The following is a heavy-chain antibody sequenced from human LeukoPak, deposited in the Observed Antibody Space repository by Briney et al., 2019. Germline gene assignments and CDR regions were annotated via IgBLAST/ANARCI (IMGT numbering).Heavy chain of an antibody. CDR2: IYSPGTN. D-gene: IGHD3-22*01. J-gene: IGHJ3*02. CDR1: AGSINSGDYY. V-gene: IGHV4-61*02. Sequence: SETLSLTCTVSAGSINSGDYYWSCIRQPAGKGLAWIGRIYSPGTNYNYNPSVKSRVTISIDTSKHQFSLKLTSVTAADTAVYYCARGIGTSYDSSRDAFDIWGQGTMVTVSS. CDR3: ARGIGTSYDSSRDAFDI.